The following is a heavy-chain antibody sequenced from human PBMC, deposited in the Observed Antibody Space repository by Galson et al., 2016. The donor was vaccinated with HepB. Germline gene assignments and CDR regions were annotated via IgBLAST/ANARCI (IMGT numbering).Heavy chain of an antibody. CDR1: GYTLTELS. CDR3: PRAGIDGVYCSGRSCSHFDY. D-gene: IGHD2-15*01. CDR2: ISNSGGT. J-gene: IGHJ4*02. V-gene: IGHV1-2*02. Sequence: SVKVSCKVSGYTLTELSMHWVRQAPGKGLEWMGWISNSGGTKYAQKFQGRVTMTRDTSISTAYMELSRLRSDDTAVYYCPRAGIDGVYCSGRSCSHFDYWGQGTLVSVSS.